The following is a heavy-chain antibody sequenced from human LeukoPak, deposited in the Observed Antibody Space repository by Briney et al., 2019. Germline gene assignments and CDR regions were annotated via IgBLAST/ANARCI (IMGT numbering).Heavy chain of an antibody. D-gene: IGHD3-9*01. V-gene: IGHV1-2*02. CDR3: ARGTIPYYMDV. J-gene: IGHJ6*03. CDR2: INPNSGGT. CDR1: GYTFTGYY. Sequence: ASVKVSCKASGYTFTGYYIHWVRQAPGQGLEWMGWINPNSGGTNYAQKFQGRVTITADKSTSTAYMELSSLRSEDTAVYYCARGTIPYYMDVWGKGTTVTVSS.